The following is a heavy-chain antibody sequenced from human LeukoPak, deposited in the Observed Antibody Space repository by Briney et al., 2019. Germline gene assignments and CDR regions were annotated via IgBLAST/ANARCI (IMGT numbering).Heavy chain of an antibody. J-gene: IGHJ4*02. V-gene: IGHV4-30-4*01. D-gene: IGHD3-22*01. CDR1: GGSISSGDYY. Sequence: SQTLSLTCTVSGGSISSGDYYWSWIRQPPGKGLEWIGYIYYSGSTNYNPSLKSRVTISVDKSKNQFSLKLSSVTAADTAVYYCARDRYYDSSGYYHFDYWGQGTLVTVSS. CDR2: IYYSGST. CDR3: ARDRYYDSSGYYHFDY.